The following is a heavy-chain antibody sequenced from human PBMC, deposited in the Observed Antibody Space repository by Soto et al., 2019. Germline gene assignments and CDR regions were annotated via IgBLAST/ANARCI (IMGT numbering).Heavy chain of an antibody. V-gene: IGHV3-48*02. D-gene: IGHD2-2*01. CDR1: GFTFSSYS. J-gene: IGHJ6*02. CDR2: ISSGSGTI. CDR3: AREGYQLLSGQFYYYYGMDV. Sequence: GGSLRLSCAASGFTFSSYSMNWVRQAPGKGLEWVAYISSGSGTIYYADSVKGRFTISRDNAKNSLYLQMNSLRDEDTAVYYCAREGYQLLSGQFYYYYGMDVWGQGTTVTVSS.